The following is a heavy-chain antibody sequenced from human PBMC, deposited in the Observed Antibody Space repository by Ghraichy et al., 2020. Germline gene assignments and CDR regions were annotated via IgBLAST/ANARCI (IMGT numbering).Heavy chain of an antibody. CDR3: AKDQRVCSSTSCHG. CDR1: GFTFSSYA. CDR2: ISGSGGST. V-gene: IGHV3-23*01. D-gene: IGHD2-2*01. J-gene: IGHJ4*02. Sequence: VSLRLSCAASGFTFSSYAMSWVRQAPGKGLEWVSAISGSGGSTYYADSVKGRFTISRDNSKNTLYLQMNSLRAEDTAVYYCAKDQRVCSSTSCHGWGQGTLVTVSS.